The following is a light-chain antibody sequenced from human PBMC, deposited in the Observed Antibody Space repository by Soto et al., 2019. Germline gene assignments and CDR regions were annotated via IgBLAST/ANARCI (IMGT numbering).Light chain of an antibody. CDR1: QFLSSY. V-gene: IGKV3-20*01. Sequence: EVVLTQSPATLSLAPGERATLSCRASQFLSSYLAWYQQKPGQPPRLLIYDTSNRATGIPARFSGSASGTDFTLTISRLEPEDFAVYYCQRYGSSPLFGQGTRLEIK. CDR3: QRYGSSPL. CDR2: DTS. J-gene: IGKJ5*01.